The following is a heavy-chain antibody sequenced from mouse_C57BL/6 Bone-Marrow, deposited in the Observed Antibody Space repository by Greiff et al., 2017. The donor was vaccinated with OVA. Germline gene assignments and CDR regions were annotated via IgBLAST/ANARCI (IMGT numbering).Heavy chain of an antibody. Sequence: VQLQQSGPELVKPGASVKIPCKASGYTFTDYNMDWVKQSHGKSLEWIGDINPNNGGTIYNQKFKGKATLTVDKSSSTAYMELRSLTSEDTAVYYCARTGSYYCGSSFFDFWGRGTTLTVSA. J-gene: IGHJ2*01. CDR2: INPNNGGT. D-gene: IGHD1-1*01. CDR3: ARTGSYYCGSSFFDF. V-gene: IGHV1-18*01. CDR1: GYTFTDYN.